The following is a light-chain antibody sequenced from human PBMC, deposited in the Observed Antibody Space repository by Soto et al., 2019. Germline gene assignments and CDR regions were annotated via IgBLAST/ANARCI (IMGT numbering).Light chain of an antibody. V-gene: IGLV2-8*01. J-gene: IGLJ2*01. Sequence: QSVLTQPPSASGSPGQSVTISCTGTSSDVGGYNYVSWYQQHPGKAPKLMIYEVSKRPSGVPDRFSGSKSGNTASLTVSGLQGEDEADYYCITYAGSNNLVFGGGTKLTVL. CDR3: ITYAGSNNLV. CDR2: EVS. CDR1: SSDVGGYNY.